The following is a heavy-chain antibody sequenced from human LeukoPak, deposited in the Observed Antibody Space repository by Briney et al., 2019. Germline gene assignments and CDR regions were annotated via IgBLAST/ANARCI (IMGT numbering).Heavy chain of an antibody. CDR1: GFTFSNAW. J-gene: IGHJ3*02. Sequence: GGSLRLSCAASGFTFSNAWMSWVRQAPGKGLEWVGRIKSKTDGGTTDYAAPVKGRFTISRDDSKNTLYLQMNGLKTEDTAVYYCTTPPGGYCSSTSCPRAFDIWGQGTMVTVSS. V-gene: IGHV3-15*01. CDR2: IKSKTDGGTT. CDR3: TTPPGGYCSSTSCPRAFDI. D-gene: IGHD2-2*01.